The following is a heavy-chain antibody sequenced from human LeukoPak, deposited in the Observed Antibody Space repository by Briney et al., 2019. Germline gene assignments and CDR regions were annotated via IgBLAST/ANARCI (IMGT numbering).Heavy chain of an antibody. J-gene: IGHJ3*02. CDR3: AKDLSLGYCSSTSCNDAFDI. CDR1: GFTFSSYG. Sequence: QPGRSLRLSCAASGFTFSSYGMHWVRQAPGKGLEWVAVISYDGSNKYYADSVKGRFTISRDNSKDTLYLQMNSLRAEDTAVYYCAKDLSLGYCSSTSCNDAFDIWGQGTMVTVSS. D-gene: IGHD2-2*01. CDR2: ISYDGSNK. V-gene: IGHV3-30*18.